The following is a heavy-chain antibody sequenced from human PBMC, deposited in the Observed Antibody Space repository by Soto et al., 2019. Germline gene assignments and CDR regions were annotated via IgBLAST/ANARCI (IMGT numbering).Heavy chain of an antibody. V-gene: IGHV1-24*01. CDR1: GYTLTELS. CDR2: FDPEDGET. CDR3: ATEAGRRDYGDYRGGTFDY. Sequence: ASVKVSCKVSGYTLTELSMHWVRQAPGKGLEWMGGFDPEDGETIYAQKFQGRVTMTEDTSTDTAYMELSSLRSEDTAVYYCATEAGRRDYGDYRGGTFDYWGQGTLVTVSS. D-gene: IGHD4-17*01. J-gene: IGHJ4*02.